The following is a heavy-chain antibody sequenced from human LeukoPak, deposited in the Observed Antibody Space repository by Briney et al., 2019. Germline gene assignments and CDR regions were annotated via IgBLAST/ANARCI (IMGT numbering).Heavy chain of an antibody. CDR3: AREAPYCGGDCYSHFDY. CDR1: GGTFSGYA. D-gene: IGHD2-21*01. CDR2: IIPIFGTA. J-gene: IGHJ4*02. Sequence: SVKVSCKASGGTFSGYAISWVRQAPGQGLEWMGGIIPIFGTANYAQKFQGRVTITADESTSTAYMELSSLRSEDTAVYYCAREAPYCGGDCYSHFDYWGQGTLVTVSS. V-gene: IGHV1-69*01.